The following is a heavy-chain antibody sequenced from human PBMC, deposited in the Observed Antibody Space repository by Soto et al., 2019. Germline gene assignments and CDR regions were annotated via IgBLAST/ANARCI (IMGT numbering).Heavy chain of an antibody. Sequence: PSETLSLTCTVSGGSISSSSYYWGWIRQPPGKGLEWIGSIYYSGSTYYNPSLKSRVTISVDTSKNQFSLKLSSVTAADTAVYYCAREVIVVVPPSYNWFDPWGQGTLVTVSS. CDR2: IYYSGST. V-gene: IGHV4-39*02. CDR1: GGSISSSSYY. CDR3: AREVIVVVPPSYNWFDP. D-gene: IGHD2-2*01. J-gene: IGHJ5*02.